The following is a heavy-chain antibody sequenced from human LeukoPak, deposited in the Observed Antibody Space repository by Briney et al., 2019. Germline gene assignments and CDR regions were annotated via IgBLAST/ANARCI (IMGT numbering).Heavy chain of an antibody. D-gene: IGHD4-17*01. Sequence: SETLSLTCTVSGGSISSYYWSWIRQPPGKGLEWIGYIYYSGSTNYNPSLKSRVTISLDTSKNQFSLKLSSVTAADTAVYYCARTTVTRYNWFDPWGQGTLVTVSS. CDR3: ARTTVTRYNWFDP. CDR2: IYYSGST. CDR1: GGSISSYY. J-gene: IGHJ5*02. V-gene: IGHV4-59*08.